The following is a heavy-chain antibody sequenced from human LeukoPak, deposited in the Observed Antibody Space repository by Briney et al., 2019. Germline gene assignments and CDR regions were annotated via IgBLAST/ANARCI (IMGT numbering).Heavy chain of an antibody. CDR1: GYSFTSYW. J-gene: IGHJ4*02. CDR2: IYPGDSDT. CDR3: ARRAVVPGSGWYGVYDY. D-gene: IGHD6-19*01. V-gene: IGHV5-51*01. Sequence: GESLKISCKGSGYSFTSYWIGWVRQMPGKGLEWMGIIYPGDSDTRYSPSFQGQVTISADKSISTAYLQWSSLKASDTAMYYCARRAVVPGSGWYGVYDYWGQGTLVTVSS.